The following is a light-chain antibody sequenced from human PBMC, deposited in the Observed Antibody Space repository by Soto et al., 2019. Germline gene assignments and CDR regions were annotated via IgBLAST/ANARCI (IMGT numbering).Light chain of an antibody. Sequence: EIVMTQSPATLSVSPGERATLSCRASQSVSSKLAWYQQKPGQPPRLLIYGASTRATGIPARFSGSGSGTEFTLTISRLQSEDFAVYYCQQYNNWPSLTFGGGTKVEIK. J-gene: IGKJ4*01. V-gene: IGKV3-15*01. CDR3: QQYNNWPSLT. CDR2: GAS. CDR1: QSVSSK.